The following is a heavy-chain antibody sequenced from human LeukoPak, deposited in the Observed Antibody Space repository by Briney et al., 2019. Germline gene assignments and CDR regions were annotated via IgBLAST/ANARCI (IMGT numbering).Heavy chain of an antibody. CDR2: MYYSGSS. J-gene: IGHJ6*03. CDR3: GRVVTGFDYYMDV. Sequence: PSETLSLTCTVSGDSISSSSYYWGWIRQPPGMGLKWIGNMYYSGSSHYNPSLKSRATISVDTSKNQFSLKLSSVTAADTAVYYCGRVVTGFDYYMDVWGKGTTVIVS. D-gene: IGHD1-14*01. CDR1: GDSISSSSYY. V-gene: IGHV4-39*01.